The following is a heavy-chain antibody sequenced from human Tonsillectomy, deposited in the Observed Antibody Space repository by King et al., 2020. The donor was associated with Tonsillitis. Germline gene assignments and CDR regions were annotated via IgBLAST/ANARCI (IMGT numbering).Heavy chain of an antibody. D-gene: IGHD4-23*01. J-gene: IGHJ3*02. CDR2: IYYSGST. CDR1: GGSISSYY. V-gene: IGHV4-59*01. CDR3: AGDYGGTALRAFDI. Sequence: QLQESGPGLVKPSETLSLTCTVSGGSISSYYWSWIRQPPGKGLEWIGYIYYSGSTNYNPSLKSRVTISVDTSKNQFSLKLSSVTAADTAVYYCAGDYGGTALRAFDIWGQGTMVPVSS.